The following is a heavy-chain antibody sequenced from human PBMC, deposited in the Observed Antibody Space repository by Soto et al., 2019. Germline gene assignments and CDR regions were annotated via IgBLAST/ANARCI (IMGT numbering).Heavy chain of an antibody. V-gene: IGHV4-39*01. D-gene: IGHD3-10*01. CDR1: VGSISSSSYY. J-gene: IGHJ2*01. CDR2: IYYSGST. CDR3: ARRLEVNWNFDL. Sequence: QLQLQDSGPGLVKPSETLSLTCTVSVGSISSSSYYWGGIRQPPGKGLEWFGSIYYSGSTYYNPSLRSRVTISVDTSKNQFSLKLSSVTAADTAVYYCARRLEVNWNFDLWGRGTLVTVSS.